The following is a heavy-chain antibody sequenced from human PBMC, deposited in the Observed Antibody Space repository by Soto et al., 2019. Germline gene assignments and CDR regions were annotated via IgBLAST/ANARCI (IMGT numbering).Heavy chain of an antibody. CDR2: IGKLGDT. CDR3: ARARYSGFDS. V-gene: IGHV3-13*04. Sequence: EVQLVESGGALVQPGGSLRLSCVVSGFTFSTYDMHWFRQPTGKGLEWVSGIGKLGDTFYPGSVKGRFTISRENAKNSLYLQMNSLRVGDTAVYYCARARYSGFDSWGQGTLVTVSS. D-gene: IGHD1-26*01. J-gene: IGHJ5*01. CDR1: GFTFSTYD.